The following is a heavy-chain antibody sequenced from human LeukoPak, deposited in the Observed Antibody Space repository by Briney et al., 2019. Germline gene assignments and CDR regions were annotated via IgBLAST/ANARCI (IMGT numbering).Heavy chain of an antibody. CDR1: GGSISSSSYY. CDR3: ARHDYYDSSGFYYYYGMDV. Sequence: SETLSLTCTVSGGSISSSSYYWGWIRQPPGKGLEWIVRIYYSGSTYDNPSLKSRITISVDTPKNQFSLNLRSVTAADTAVYYCARHDYYDSSGFYYYYGMDVWGQGTTVTVSS. D-gene: IGHD3-22*01. V-gene: IGHV4-39*01. CDR2: IYYSGST. J-gene: IGHJ6*02.